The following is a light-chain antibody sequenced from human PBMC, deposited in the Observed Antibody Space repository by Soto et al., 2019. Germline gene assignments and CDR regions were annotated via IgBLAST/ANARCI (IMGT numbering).Light chain of an antibody. V-gene: IGLV2-14*01. CDR3: SSYTSSSTLL. Sequence: QSVLTQPASVSGSPGQSITISCTGTSSDVGGYNYVSWYQQHPGKAPKLMIYDVSNRPSGVSNRFSGSKSGNTASLTISGLQAEDEADYYCSSYTSSSTLLFGGGTKATV. CDR2: DVS. J-gene: IGLJ2*01. CDR1: SSDVGGYNY.